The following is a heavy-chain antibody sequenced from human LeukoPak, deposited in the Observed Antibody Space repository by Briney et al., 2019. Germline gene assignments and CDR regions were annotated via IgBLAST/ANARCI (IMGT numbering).Heavy chain of an antibody. J-gene: IGHJ4*02. CDR2: ISGSGSST. V-gene: IGHV3-23*01. D-gene: IGHD2-15*01. CDR1: GFTFSSYA. CDR3: ATARYCSGGSCYFDY. Sequence: RGSLRLSCGASGFTFSSYALIWVRQAPGRGLEWVSGISGSGSSTYYADSVKGRFTISRDNSKNTLYLQMNSLRAEDTAIYYCATARYCSGGSCYFDYRGQGTLVTVSS.